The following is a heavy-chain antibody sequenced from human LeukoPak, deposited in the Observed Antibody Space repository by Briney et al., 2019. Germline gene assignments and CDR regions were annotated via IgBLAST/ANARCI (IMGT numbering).Heavy chain of an antibody. CDR1: GYSFSSYW. CDR2: IYHGDIDT. Sequence: GESLKISCKGSGYSFSSYWIGWVRQMPGKGLEWMGIIYHGDIDTKYSPSCQGQVTISADKFISTAYLQWGSLEASNTGMDYCARHSRRYYDSSSYRRGYFDYWGQGTLVTVSS. V-gene: IGHV5-51*01. CDR3: ARHSRRYYDSSSYRRGYFDY. J-gene: IGHJ4*02. D-gene: IGHD3-22*01.